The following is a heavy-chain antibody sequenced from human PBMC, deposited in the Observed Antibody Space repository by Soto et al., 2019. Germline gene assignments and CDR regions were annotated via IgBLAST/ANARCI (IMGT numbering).Heavy chain of an antibody. CDR2: IKSKIDGGTT. Sequence: TGGSLRLSCAASGFIFSTAWINWVRQAPGKGLEWVGRIKSKIDGGTTDFAASVKGRFAISRDDSQDTMFLQMNSLKSEDTAVYYCTTDSHFSTRLVRFDLWGRGTLVTVSS. D-gene: IGHD3-3*02. CDR3: TTDSHFSTRLVRFDL. V-gene: IGHV3-15*07. J-gene: IGHJ4*01. CDR1: GFIFSTAW.